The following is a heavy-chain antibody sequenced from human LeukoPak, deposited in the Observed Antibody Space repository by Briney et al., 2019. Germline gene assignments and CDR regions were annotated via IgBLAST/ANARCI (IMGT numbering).Heavy chain of an antibody. CDR1: GYSISSGYY. CDR3: ARAFGGSSWYLDQ. V-gene: IGHV4-38-2*02. CDR2: IYHSGTT. Sequence: SETLSLTCTVSGYSISSGYYWGWIRQPPGKGLEWIGSIYHSGTTYYNPSLKGRVTISVDASKNQFSLKLSSVTAADTAMYYCARAFGGSSWYLDQWGQGILVTVSS. J-gene: IGHJ4*02. D-gene: IGHD6-13*01.